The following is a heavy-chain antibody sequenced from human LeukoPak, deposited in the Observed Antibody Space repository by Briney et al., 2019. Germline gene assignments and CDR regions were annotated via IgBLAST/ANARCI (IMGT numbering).Heavy chain of an antibody. Sequence: GGSLRLSCAASGFTFSSYAMSWVRQAPGKGLEWVSDISSSGSTIYYADSVKGRFTISRDNAKNSLYLQMNSLRAEDTAVYYCARTDSPFDYWGQGTLVTVSS. V-gene: IGHV3-48*04. CDR2: ISSSGSTI. J-gene: IGHJ4*02. D-gene: IGHD3-22*01. CDR3: ARTDSPFDY. CDR1: GFTFSSYA.